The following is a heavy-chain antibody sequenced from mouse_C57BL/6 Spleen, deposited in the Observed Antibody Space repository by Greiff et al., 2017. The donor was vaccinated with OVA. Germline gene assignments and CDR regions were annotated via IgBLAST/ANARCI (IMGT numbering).Heavy chain of an antibody. V-gene: IGHV1-26*01. J-gene: IGHJ3*01. CDR1: GYTFTDYY. CDR2: INPNNGGT. Sequence: VQLQQSGPELVKPGASVKISCKASGYTFTDYYMNWVKQSHGKSLEWIGDINPNNGGTSYNQKFKGKATLTVDKSSSTAYMELRSLTSEDSAVYYCAYGSIAWFAYWGQGTLVTVSA. CDR3: AYGSIAWFAY. D-gene: IGHD1-1*01.